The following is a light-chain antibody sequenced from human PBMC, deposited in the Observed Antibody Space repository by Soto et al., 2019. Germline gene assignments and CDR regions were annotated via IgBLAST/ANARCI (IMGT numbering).Light chain of an antibody. J-gene: IGKJ1*01. V-gene: IGKV1-39*01. CDR3: QQTYSAPWT. CDR2: AAS. Sequence: DIQMTQSPSSLSASVGDRVTITCRARQSISTYLNWYHQKPGKAPKLLIYAASSLQSGVPSRFSGSGSGTDFTLTIRGLQPEDFATYYCQQTYSAPWTFGQGSKVEIK. CDR1: QSISTY.